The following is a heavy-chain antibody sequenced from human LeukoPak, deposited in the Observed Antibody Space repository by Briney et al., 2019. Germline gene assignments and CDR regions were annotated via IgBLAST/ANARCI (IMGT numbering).Heavy chain of an antibody. CDR2: SGSGDNT. CDR1: RFTFSTYA. J-gene: IGHJ4*02. V-gene: IGHV3-23*01. Sequence: GGSLRLSCAASRFTFSTYAMNWVRQAPGKGLEWVSASGSGDNTYYADSVKGRFTISRDNSKNTLYLQMESLRAEDTAVYYCAKDHYGDYGWGLGTLVAVPS. CDR3: AKDHYGDYG. D-gene: IGHD4-17*01.